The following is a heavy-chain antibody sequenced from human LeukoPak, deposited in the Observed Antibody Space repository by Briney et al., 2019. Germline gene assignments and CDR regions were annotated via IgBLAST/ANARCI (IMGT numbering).Heavy chain of an antibody. CDR1: GGSISSYY. CDR3: ARDSGSSPTFDY. Sequence: SETLSLTCTVSGGSISSYYWSWIRQPPGKGLEWIGYIYYSGSTNYNPSLKSRVTISVDTSKNQFSLKLSSVTAADTAVYYCARDSGSSPTFDYWGQGTLVTVSS. J-gene: IGHJ4*02. V-gene: IGHV4-59*01. CDR2: IYYSGST. D-gene: IGHD1-26*01.